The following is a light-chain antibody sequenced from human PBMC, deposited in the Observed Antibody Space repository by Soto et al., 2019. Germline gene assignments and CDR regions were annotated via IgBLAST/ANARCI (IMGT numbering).Light chain of an antibody. CDR3: AAWDDSLNVPYV. CDR1: SSNIGSNT. J-gene: IGLJ1*01. CDR2: SNN. Sequence: QSVLTQPPSASGTPGQRVTISFSGSSSNIGSNTVNWYQQLPGTAPKLLIYSNNQRPSGVPDRFSGSKSGTSASLAISGLQSEDEADYYCAAWDDSLNVPYVFGTGTKVTVL. V-gene: IGLV1-44*01.